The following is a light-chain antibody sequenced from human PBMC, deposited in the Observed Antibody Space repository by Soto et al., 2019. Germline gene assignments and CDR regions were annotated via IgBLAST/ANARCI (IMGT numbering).Light chain of an antibody. V-gene: IGKV3D-15*01. J-gene: IGKJ4*01. CDR1: ENVGTN. Sequence: IVLTQSPATLSVSPGERVTLSCRASENVGTNLAWYQQRPGHPPRLLIYGSSTRATGISATFSGSGSRTEFTLTISGLQAEDSAVSYCQQYNKWGLSFGGGTRGAIK. CDR3: QQYNKWGLS. CDR2: GSS.